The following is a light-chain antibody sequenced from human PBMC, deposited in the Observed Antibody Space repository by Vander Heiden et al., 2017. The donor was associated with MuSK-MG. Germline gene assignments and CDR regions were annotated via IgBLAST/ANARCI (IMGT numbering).Light chain of an antibody. J-gene: IGLJ3*02. CDR3: QVFDRTPV. Sequence: SYDLTQPLSVSVALGQTAVIACGGTNIGTKNVQWYQQKPGQAPVLVIYRDSSRPSGIPDRFSGSNSTTTATLTISSAEAGDEAVYFCQVFDRTPVFGGGTNVTVL. V-gene: IGLV3-9*01. CDR2: RDS. CDR1: NIGTKN.